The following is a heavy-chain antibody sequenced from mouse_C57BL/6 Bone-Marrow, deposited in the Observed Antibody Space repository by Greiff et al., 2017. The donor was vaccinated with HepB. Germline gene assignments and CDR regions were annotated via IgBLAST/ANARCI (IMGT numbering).Heavy chain of an antibody. CDR1: GYTFTSYG. D-gene: IGHD1-1*01. CDR2: IYPRSGNT. J-gene: IGHJ1*03. Sequence: VKLQESGAELARPGASVKLSCKASGYTFTSYGISWVKQRTGQGLEWIGEIYPRSGNTYYNEKFKGKATLTADKSSSTAYMELRSLTSEDSAVYFCAREGEFITTPPRCFDVWGTGTTVTVSS. V-gene: IGHV1-81*01. CDR3: AREGEFITTPPRCFDV.